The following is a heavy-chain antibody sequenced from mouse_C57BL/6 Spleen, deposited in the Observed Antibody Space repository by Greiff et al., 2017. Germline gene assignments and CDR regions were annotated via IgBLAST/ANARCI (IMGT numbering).Heavy chain of an antibody. CDR3: ARVKNYIAY. J-gene: IGHJ3*01. CDR1: GYTFTSYW. D-gene: IGHD2-12*01. V-gene: IGHV1-61*01. CDR2: IYPSDSET. Sequence: VQLQQPGAELVRPGSSVKLSCKASGYTFTSYWMDWVKQRPGQGLEWIGNIYPSDSETHYNQKFKDKATLTVDKSSSTAYMQLSSLTSEDSAVYYCARVKNYIAYWGQGTLVTVSA.